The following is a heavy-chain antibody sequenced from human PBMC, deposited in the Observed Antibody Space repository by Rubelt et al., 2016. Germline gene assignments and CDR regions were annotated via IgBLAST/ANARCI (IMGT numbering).Heavy chain of an antibody. CDR1: GGSISSYY. Sequence: QVQLQESGPGLVKPSETLSLTCTVSGGSISSYYWSWIRQPPGKGLEWIGYIYYSGSTNYNPSLKSRVTISVDTFKNQFSLKLTSVTAADTAVYYCATYGSGSYYERFDYWGQGTLVTVSS. CDR2: IYYSGST. D-gene: IGHD3-10*01. V-gene: IGHV4-59*01. CDR3: ATYGSGSYYERFDY. J-gene: IGHJ4*02.